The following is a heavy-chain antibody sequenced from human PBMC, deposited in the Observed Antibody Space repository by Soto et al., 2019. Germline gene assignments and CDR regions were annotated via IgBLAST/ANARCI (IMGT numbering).Heavy chain of an antibody. D-gene: IGHD3-3*01. V-gene: IGHV1-58*02. Sequence: VASVKVSCKASGFTFTSSAMQWVRQARGQRLEWIGWIVVGSGNTNYAQKFQERVTITRDMSTSTAYMELSSLRSEDTAVYYCAADLDYDFWSGYSNFFDYWGQGTLVTVSS. CDR1: GFTFTSSA. CDR2: IVVGSGNT. CDR3: AADLDYDFWSGYSNFFDY. J-gene: IGHJ4*02.